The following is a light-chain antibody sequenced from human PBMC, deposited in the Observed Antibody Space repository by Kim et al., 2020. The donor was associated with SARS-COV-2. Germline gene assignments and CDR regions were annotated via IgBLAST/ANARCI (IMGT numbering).Light chain of an antibody. V-gene: IGKV3-20*01. CDR2: GAS. CDR3: QQYGSSRPLT. J-gene: IGKJ4*01. Sequence: PGEGATLSCRASQSLSNNQLAWYQQKPGQPPRLLVFGASSRATGIPDRFSGSGSGTDFTLTISRLESEDFAVYYCQQYGSSRPLTFGGGTKVDIK. CDR1: QSLSNNQ.